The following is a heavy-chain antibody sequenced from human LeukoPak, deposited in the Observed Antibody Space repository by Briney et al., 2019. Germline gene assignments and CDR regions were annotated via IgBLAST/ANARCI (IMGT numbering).Heavy chain of an antibody. Sequence: GGSLRLSGAASGFTFSSYAMSWVRQAPGKGLEWVSAISGSGGSTYYAVSVKGRFTISRNNSKNTLYLQMNSLRAEDTAVYYCAKVEQRFPYFDYWGQGTLVTVSS. CDR1: GFTFSSYA. D-gene: IGHD1/OR15-1a*01. J-gene: IGHJ4*02. CDR2: ISGSGGST. CDR3: AKVEQRFPYFDY. V-gene: IGHV3-23*01.